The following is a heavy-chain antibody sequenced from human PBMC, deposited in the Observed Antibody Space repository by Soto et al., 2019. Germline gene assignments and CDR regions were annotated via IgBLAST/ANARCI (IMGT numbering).Heavy chain of an antibody. CDR1: GFTFSSYS. D-gene: IGHD3-22*01. V-gene: IGHV3-21*01. CDR3: ARARYYDSSGYQIFDY. J-gene: IGHJ4*02. Sequence: EVQLVESGGGLVKPGGSLRLSCAASGFTFSSYSMNWVRQAPGKGLEWVSSISSSSSYIYYADSVKGRFTISRDNAKNSLYLQMNSLRAEDTAVCYCARARYYDSSGYQIFDYWGQGTLVTVSS. CDR2: ISSSSSYI.